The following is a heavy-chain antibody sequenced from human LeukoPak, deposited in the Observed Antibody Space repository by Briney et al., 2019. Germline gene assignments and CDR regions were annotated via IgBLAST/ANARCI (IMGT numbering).Heavy chain of an antibody. Sequence: GGSLSLSCAASGFTFSTSYMNWVRQAPGKGLEWVSSISSSSSYIYYADSLKGRFTIPRESAKHSLYVKMNSMRAADTAVYFCARDAQGGYNYGALDYWGQGTLVTVSS. CDR3: ARDAQGGYNYGALDY. CDR2: ISSSSSYI. V-gene: IGHV3-21*01. D-gene: IGHD5-18*01. CDR1: GFTFSTSY. J-gene: IGHJ4*02.